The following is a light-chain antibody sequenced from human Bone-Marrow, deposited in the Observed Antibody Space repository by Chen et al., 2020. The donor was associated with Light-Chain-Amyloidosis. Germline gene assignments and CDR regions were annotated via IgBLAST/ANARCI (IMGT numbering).Light chain of an antibody. CDR3: QSADSSGTYEVI. CDR1: DLPKKY. Sequence: SYDLTQPPSMSVSPGQTARITCSGDDLPKKYAYWYQQKPGQAPVLVIHRDTERPSGSSERFSGSSSGTTATLTISGVQAEDEADYHCQSADSSGTYEVIFGGGTKLTVL. CDR2: RDT. J-gene: IGLJ2*01. V-gene: IGLV3-25*03.